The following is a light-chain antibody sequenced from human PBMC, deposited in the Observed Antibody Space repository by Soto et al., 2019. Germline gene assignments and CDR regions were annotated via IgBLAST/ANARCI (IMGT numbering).Light chain of an antibody. CDR1: QSVSTN. V-gene: IGKV3-15*01. J-gene: IGKJ5*01. Sequence: EVVLTRSPATLSVSPGERATLSCRASQSVSTNLAWYQQRPGQAPRLLIYGASARATGIPDRFSGSGAGTEFTLTISSLQSEDFAVYYCHQYNNWRTFGQGTRLEI. CDR2: GAS. CDR3: HQYNNWRT.